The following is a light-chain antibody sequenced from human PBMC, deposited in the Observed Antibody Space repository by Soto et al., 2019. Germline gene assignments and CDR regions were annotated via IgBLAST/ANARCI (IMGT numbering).Light chain of an antibody. J-gene: IGKJ4*01. V-gene: IGKV3-20*01. CDR2: GAS. Sequence: EIVMTQSPATLSLSPGGRATLSCRASQSISDTLAWYQQKPGQAPRLLIHGASSRATGIPDRFSGSGSGTDFTLTISRLEPEDFAVYYCQQHDNSPLTFGGGTKVDI. CDR3: QQHDNSPLT. CDR1: QSISDT.